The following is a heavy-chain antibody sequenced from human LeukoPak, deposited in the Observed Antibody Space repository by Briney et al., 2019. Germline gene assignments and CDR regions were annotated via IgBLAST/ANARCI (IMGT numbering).Heavy chain of an antibody. CDR2: IYPGDSDT. D-gene: IGHD2-21*02. J-gene: IGHJ5*02. Sequence: GESLKISCKGSGYSFTSYWIGWVRQMPGKGLEWMGIIYPGDSDTRYSPSFQGQVTISADKSISTAYLQWSSLKASDTAMYYCARGTLPAHSQRMTYCGGDCYSYNWFDPWGRGTLVTVSS. V-gene: IGHV5-51*01. CDR1: GYSFTSYW. CDR3: ARGTLPAHSQRMTYCGGDCYSYNWFDP.